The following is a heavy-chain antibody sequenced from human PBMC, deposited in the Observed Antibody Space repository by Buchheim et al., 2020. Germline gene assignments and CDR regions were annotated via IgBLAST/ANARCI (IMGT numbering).Heavy chain of an antibody. D-gene: IGHD5-12*01. CDR2: ISYDGSNK. J-gene: IGHJ4*02. Sequence: QVQLVESGGGVVQPGRSLRLSCAASGFTFRSYGMHWVRQAPGKGLEWVAVISYDGSNKYYADSVKGRFTISRDNSKNTLYPQMNSLRAEDTAVYYCAKDVGHKYLRYYFDYWGQGTL. CDR1: GFTFRSYG. V-gene: IGHV3-30*18. CDR3: AKDVGHKYLRYYFDY.